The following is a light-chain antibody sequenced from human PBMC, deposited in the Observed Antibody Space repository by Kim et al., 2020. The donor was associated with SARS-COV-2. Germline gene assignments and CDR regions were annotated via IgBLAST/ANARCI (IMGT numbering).Light chain of an antibody. J-gene: IGLJ2*01. Sequence: QSVLTQPPSASGTPGQRVAISCSGSSSNIGSNTANWYQQLPGTAPKLLIYNNNERPSGVPDRFSGSKSGTSASLAISGLQSEDEADYYCAAWDDSLNAVVFGGGTQLTVL. CDR3: AAWDDSLNAVV. CDR1: SSNIGSNT. CDR2: NNN. V-gene: IGLV1-44*01.